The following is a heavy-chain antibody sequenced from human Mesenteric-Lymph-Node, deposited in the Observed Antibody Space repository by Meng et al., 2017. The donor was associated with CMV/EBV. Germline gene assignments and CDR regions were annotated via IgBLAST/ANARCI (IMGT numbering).Heavy chain of an antibody. CDR2: INPNSGVI. Sequence: SCKTSGYTFTAHYMHWVRQAPGQGLEWMGWINPNSGVINYAQKFQGWVTMTRDTSISTVYVELSRLRSDDTAVYYCAREYSSSWLDYWGQGTLVTVSS. D-gene: IGHD6-13*01. CDR3: AREYSSSWLDY. J-gene: IGHJ4*02. CDR1: GYTFTAHY. V-gene: IGHV1-2*04.